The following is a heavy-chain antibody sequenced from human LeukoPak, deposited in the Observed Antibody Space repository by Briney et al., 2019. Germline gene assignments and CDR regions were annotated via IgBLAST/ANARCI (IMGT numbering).Heavy chain of an antibody. J-gene: IGHJ3*02. V-gene: IGHV3-7*03. D-gene: IGHD6-13*01. Sequence: GGSLRLSCAASGFTFSSYWMSWVRQAPGKGLEWVANIKQDGSEKYYVDSVKGRFTISRDNAKNSLHLQMNSLRAEDTAVYYCARGIAGGAFEIWGPRKTVTASS. CDR2: IKQDGSEK. CDR3: ARGIAGGAFEI. CDR1: GFTFSSYW.